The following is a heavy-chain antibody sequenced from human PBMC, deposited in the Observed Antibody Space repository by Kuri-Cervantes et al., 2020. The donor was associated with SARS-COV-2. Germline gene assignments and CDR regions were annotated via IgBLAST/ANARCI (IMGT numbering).Heavy chain of an antibody. Sequence: SVKVSCKASGYTFTSYGISWVRQAPGQGLEWMGRIIPLLHRTDYAQKFQGRVTITADESTSTAYMEVNNLRSDDTAIFYCAISTGAAADSWGQGTLVTVSS. CDR2: IIPLLHRT. J-gene: IGHJ4*02. CDR1: GYTFTSYG. CDR3: AISTGAAADS. V-gene: IGHV1-69*11. D-gene: IGHD7-27*01.